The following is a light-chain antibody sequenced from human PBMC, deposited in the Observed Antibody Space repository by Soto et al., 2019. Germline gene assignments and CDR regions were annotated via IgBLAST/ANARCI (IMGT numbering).Light chain of an antibody. J-gene: IGLJ1*01. CDR1: SSNIGTNA. CDR3: AAWDDSLNGYV. Sequence: QSVLTQPPSASGTPGQRVTISRSGGSSNIGTNAVNWYQQLPGTAPKLLIYNNNQRPSGVPDRFSGSKSGTSASLAISGLQSEDEADYYCAAWDDSLNGYVFGTGTKLTVL. V-gene: IGLV1-44*01. CDR2: NNN.